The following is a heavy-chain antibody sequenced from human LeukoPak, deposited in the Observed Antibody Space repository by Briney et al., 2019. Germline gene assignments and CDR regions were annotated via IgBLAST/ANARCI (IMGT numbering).Heavy chain of an antibody. CDR1: GFTFSNYG. D-gene: IGHD2-15*01. CDR2: IAVVGGNT. V-gene: IGHV3-23*01. Sequence: PAGSLRLSCAASGFTFSNYGMAWVRQAPGKGLEWVSTIAVVGGNTHYADSVEGRFTISRQDSNNALHLQLNSLRAEDTAIYYCARDCCSGGGPLDIWGQGTLVTVSS. CDR3: ARDCCSGGGPLDI. J-gene: IGHJ4*02.